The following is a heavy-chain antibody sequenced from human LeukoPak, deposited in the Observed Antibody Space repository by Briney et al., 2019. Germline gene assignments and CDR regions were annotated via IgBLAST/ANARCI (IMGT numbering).Heavy chain of an antibody. J-gene: IGHJ4*02. V-gene: IGHV4-61*01. CDR2: IYYSGST. Sequence: SETLSLTCTVSGGSISSSSYYWSWIRQPPGKGLEWIGYIYYSGSTNYNPSLKSRVTISVDTSKNQFSLKLSSVTAADTAVYYCARGNYYDSSGYGYWGQGTLVTVSS. CDR1: GGSISSSSYY. D-gene: IGHD3-22*01. CDR3: ARGNYYDSSGYGY.